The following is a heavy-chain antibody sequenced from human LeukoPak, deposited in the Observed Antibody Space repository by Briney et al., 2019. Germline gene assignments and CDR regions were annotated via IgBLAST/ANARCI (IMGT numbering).Heavy chain of an antibody. D-gene: IGHD6-13*01. CDR2: INHSGST. Sequence: PSETLSLTCAVYGGSFSGYYWSWIRQPPGKGLEWIGEINHSGSTNYNPSLKGRVTISVDTSKNQFSLKLSSVTAADTAVYYCARRYSSSWYGFPRVVDPWGQGALVTVSS. CDR1: GGSFSGYY. CDR3: ARRYSSSWYGFPRVVDP. J-gene: IGHJ5*02. V-gene: IGHV4-34*01.